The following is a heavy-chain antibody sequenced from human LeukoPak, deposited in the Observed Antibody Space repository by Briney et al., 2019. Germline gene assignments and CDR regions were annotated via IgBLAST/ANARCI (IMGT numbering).Heavy chain of an antibody. D-gene: IGHD6-13*01. CDR3: ARGVYIAAAQYGF. CDR1: GGSISTYY. CDR2: IYYSGAT. V-gene: IGHV4-59*01. Sequence: SETLSLTCTVSGGSISTYYWNWIRQPPGKGLEWIGYIYYSGATYYNPSLKSRVTISVDTSKNQFSLKLSSVTAADTAVYYCARGVYIAAAQYGFWGQGTLVTVSS. J-gene: IGHJ4*02.